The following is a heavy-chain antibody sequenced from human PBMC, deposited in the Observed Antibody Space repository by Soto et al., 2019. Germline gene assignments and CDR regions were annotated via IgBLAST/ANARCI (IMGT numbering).Heavy chain of an antibody. V-gene: IGHV3-7*04. Sequence: GGSLRLSCAASGFTFSRYSMNWVRQAPGKGLEWVANIKQDGSEKYYVDSVEGRFIISRDNAENSLYLQMNSLKAEDTAVYYCVRGSASNDYWGQGTLVTVSS. CDR2: IKQDGSEK. J-gene: IGHJ4*02. CDR1: GFTFSRYS. CDR3: VRGSASNDY.